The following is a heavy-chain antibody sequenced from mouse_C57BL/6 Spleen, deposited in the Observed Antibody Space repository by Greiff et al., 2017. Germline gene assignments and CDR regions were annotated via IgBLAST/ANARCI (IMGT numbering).Heavy chain of an antibody. CDR2: ISSGSSTI. CDR1: GFTFSDYG. D-gene: IGHD1-1*01. Sequence: EVMLVESGGGLVKPGGSLKLSCAASGFTFSDYGMHWVRQAPEKGLEWVAYISSGSSTISYADTVKGRFTISRDNAKNTLFLQMTSLRSEDTAMYYCARGGSSPWFAYWGQGTLVTVSA. V-gene: IGHV5-17*01. J-gene: IGHJ3*01. CDR3: ARGGSSPWFAY.